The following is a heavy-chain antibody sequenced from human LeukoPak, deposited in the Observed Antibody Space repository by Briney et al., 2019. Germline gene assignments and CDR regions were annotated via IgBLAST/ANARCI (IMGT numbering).Heavy chain of an antibody. CDR1: GGSISSSSYY. CDR2: IYYSGST. Sequence: SETLSLTCTVSGGSISSSSYYWGWIRQPPGKGLEWIGHIYYSGSTNYNPSLKSRVTISVDLSKNQFSLNLTSVTAADTAVYFCAREEGSGWFDYWGQGTLVTLSS. CDR3: AREEGSGWFDY. J-gene: IGHJ4*02. D-gene: IGHD6-19*01. V-gene: IGHV4-61*05.